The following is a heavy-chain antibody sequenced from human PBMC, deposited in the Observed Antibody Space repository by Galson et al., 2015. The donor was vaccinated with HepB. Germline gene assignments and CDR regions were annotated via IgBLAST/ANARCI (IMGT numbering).Heavy chain of an antibody. CDR1: GSPFTTYA. V-gene: IGHV1-3*01. CDR3: ARSLQWLVGYYFDY. CDR2: INAGNGNT. Sequence: SVKVSCQPSGSPFTTYAMHWVRQAPGQRLEWMGWINAGNGNTKYSQKFQGRVTITRETPASTAYMELSSLRSEDTAVYYCARSLQWLVGYYFDYWGQGTLVTVSS. D-gene: IGHD6-19*01. J-gene: IGHJ4*02.